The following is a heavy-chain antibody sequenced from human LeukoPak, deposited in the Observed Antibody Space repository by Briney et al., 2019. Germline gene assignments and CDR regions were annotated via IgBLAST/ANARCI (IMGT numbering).Heavy chain of an antibody. CDR2: IYNDGST. Sequence: GGSLSLSCAASGLTVSSSYMSWVRQAPGKGLEWVSIIYNDGSTHYADSMKGRFTISRDNSKNTLYLQVNSLRAEDTAMYYCARNILFAFDIWGQVTMLTVSS. J-gene: IGHJ3*02. V-gene: IGHV3-53*01. CDR1: GLTVSSSY. CDR3: ARNILFAFDI.